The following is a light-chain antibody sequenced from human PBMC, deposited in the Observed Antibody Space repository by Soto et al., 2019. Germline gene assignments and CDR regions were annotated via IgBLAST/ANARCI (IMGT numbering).Light chain of an antibody. CDR2: DAS. CDR1: QSVSTY. V-gene: IGKV3-11*01. CDR3: EQRRNWPPLT. Sequence: EIVLTQSPATLALSPGERDTLSCRASQSVSTYVAWYQQKPGQAPRLLIYDASNKATGIPARFSGSGSGTAFTLTVSSLGREDFAFYYCEQRRNWPPLTFGGGTKGEIK. J-gene: IGKJ4*01.